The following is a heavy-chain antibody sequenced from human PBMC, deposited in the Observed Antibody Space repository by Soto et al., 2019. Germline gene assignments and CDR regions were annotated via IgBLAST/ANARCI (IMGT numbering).Heavy chain of an antibody. V-gene: IGHV1-18*01. CDR1: GYTFTSYG. CDR3: ARERARYCSSTSCYVFDY. Sequence: ASVKVSCKASGYTFTSYGISWVRQAPGQGLEWMGWISAYNGNTNYAQKLQGRVTMTTDTSTSTAYMELRSLRSDDTAVYYCARERARYCSSTSCYVFDYWGQGTLVTVSS. J-gene: IGHJ4*02. CDR2: ISAYNGNT. D-gene: IGHD2-2*01.